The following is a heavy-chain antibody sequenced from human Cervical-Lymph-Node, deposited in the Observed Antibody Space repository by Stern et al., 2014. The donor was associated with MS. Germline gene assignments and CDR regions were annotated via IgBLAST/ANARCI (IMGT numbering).Heavy chain of an antibody. D-gene: IGHD6-6*01. V-gene: IGHV3-23*04. CDR2: SSGDGGTT. CDR3: TKGEGTSSFPEF. CDR1: GLKFRSFA. Sequence: EVQLVESRGGLVQPGGSLRVSCAGSGLKFRSFAMSWVRQAPGKGLEWVSVSSGDGGTTYNADSVKGRFTISRDNSKTPLFLQMNSLRVDDTAVYYCTKGEGTSSFPEFWGQGTLVSVSS. J-gene: IGHJ4*02.